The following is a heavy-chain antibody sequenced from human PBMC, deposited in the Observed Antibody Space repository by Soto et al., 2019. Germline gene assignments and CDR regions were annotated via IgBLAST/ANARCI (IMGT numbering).Heavy chain of an antibody. CDR3: ARDDYGMDV. CDR2: IWYDGSSK. Sequence: QEQLVESGGGVVQPGRSLRLSCAASGFTFSNYHMHWVRQAPGKGLEWVAVIWYDGSSKYYADSVQGRFTISRDNSKYTLSLELSSLRAEDTAVYYCARDDYGMDVWGQGTTVTVSS. CDR1: GFTFSNYH. J-gene: IGHJ6*02. V-gene: IGHV3-33*01.